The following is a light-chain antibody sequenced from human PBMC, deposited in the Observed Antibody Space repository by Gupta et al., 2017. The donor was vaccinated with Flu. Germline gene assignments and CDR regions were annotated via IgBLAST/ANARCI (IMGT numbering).Light chain of an antibody. CDR2: AAS. V-gene: IGKV1-39*01. J-gene: IGKJ1*01. CDR3: QQTDRAPRA. CDR1: ESVKRY. Sequence: DIQMTHSPSSLSASVGDRVTISCRASESVKRYINWYQQKPGKAPKLLIYAASTLQGGVPSRFSGSGSGTDFTLTINRLQLEDFATYYCQQTDRAPRAFGQGTKVEIK.